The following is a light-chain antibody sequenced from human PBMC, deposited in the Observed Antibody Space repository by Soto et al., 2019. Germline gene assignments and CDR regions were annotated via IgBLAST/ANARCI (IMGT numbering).Light chain of an antibody. CDR3: CSYAVSNVFV. J-gene: IGLJ1*01. CDR1: NSDIGNYNI. V-gene: IGLV2-23*02. Sequence: QSVLTQPASVSGSPGQSITISCSGSNSDIGNYNIVSWYQQHPDEAPHLIIYEVTKRPSGVSNRFSGSKSGNTASLTISGLQADDEGDYHCCSYAVSNVFVFGNGTNVTVL. CDR2: EVT.